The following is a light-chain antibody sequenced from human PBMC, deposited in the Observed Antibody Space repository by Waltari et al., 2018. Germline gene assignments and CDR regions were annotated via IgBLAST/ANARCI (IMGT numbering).Light chain of an antibody. CDR1: ALPKKS. CDR2: EDS. CDR3: YSTDSSDTHRV. V-gene: IGLV3-10*01. Sequence: SYELTQPPSVSVSPGQAARITCPGDALPKKSAYWYQQKSGQAPVLVIYEDSKRPSGIPERFSGSSSATTATLTLSGAQVEDEGDYYCYSTDSSDTHRVFGGGTKLTVL. J-gene: IGLJ3*02.